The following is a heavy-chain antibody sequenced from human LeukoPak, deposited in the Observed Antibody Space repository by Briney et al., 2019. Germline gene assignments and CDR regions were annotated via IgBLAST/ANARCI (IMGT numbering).Heavy chain of an antibody. J-gene: IGHJ6*02. D-gene: IGHD3-22*01. CDR2: INHSGST. Sequence: SETLSLTCAVYGGSFSGYYWSWIRQPPGKGLEWIGEINHSGSTNYNPSLKSRVTISVDTSKNQFSLKLSSVTAADTAVYYCARGRYYYDSSGYYRLPSPKKYYYYGMDVWDQGTTVTVSS. CDR1: GGSFSGYY. CDR3: ARGRYYYDSSGYYRLPSPKKYYYYGMDV. V-gene: IGHV4-34*01.